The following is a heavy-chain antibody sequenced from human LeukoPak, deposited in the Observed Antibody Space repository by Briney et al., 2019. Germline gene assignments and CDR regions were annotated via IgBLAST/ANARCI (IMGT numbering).Heavy chain of an antibody. D-gene: IGHD3-9*01. CDR3: ARGPRVLVIIRPHAFDI. CDR2: INHSGST. CDR1: GGSFSGYY. J-gene: IGHJ3*02. Sequence: SETLSLTCAVYGGSFSGYYWSWIRQPPGKGLEWIGEINHSGSTNYNPSLKSRVPISVDTSKNQYSLKLSSLTAADTAVYYCARGPRVLVIIRPHAFDIWGQGTVVTVSS. V-gene: IGHV4-34*01.